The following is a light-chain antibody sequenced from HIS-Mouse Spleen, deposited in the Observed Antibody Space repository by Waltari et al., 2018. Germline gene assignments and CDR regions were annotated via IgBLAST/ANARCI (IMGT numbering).Light chain of an antibody. CDR1: QSVSSSY. Sequence: EIVLTQSPGTLSLSPGERATLSCRASQSVSSSYLAWYRQKPGQAPRLLIYGASSRATGIPDRFSGSGSGTDFTLTISRLGPEDFAVYYCQQYGSSPWTFGQGTKVEIK. V-gene: IGKV3-20*01. J-gene: IGKJ1*01. CDR3: QQYGSSPWT. CDR2: GAS.